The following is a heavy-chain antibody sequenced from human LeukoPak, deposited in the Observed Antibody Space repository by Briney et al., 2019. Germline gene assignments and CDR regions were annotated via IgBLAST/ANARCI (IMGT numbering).Heavy chain of an antibody. CDR1: GFTFSAYD. D-gene: IGHD6-6*01. CDR3: AKDSRREHDGYSSSPGGFDY. J-gene: IGHJ4*02. CDR2: ISYDETNK. V-gene: IGHV3-30*18. Sequence: PGGSLRLSCAASGFTFSAYDMHWVRQAPGKGLEWVSVISYDETNKYYAGSVKGRFTISRDNSKNTLFLQMSSLRAEDTAVYYCAKDSRREHDGYSSSPGGFDYWGQGTLVTVSS.